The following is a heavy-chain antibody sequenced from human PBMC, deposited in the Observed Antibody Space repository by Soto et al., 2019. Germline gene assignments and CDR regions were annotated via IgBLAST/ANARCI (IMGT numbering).Heavy chain of an antibody. CDR2: IIPIFGTA. Sequence: QVQLVQSGAEVKKPGSSVKVSCKASGGTFSSYAISWVRQAPGQGLEWMGGIIPIFGTANYAQKLQGRVTITAYESTSTAYMELSSLRSEDTAVYFCARTTVTPGGFYLWGKGTMVTVSS. D-gene: IGHD4-17*01. CDR1: GGTFSSYA. V-gene: IGHV1-69*01. CDR3: ARTTVTPGGFYL. J-gene: IGHJ3*01.